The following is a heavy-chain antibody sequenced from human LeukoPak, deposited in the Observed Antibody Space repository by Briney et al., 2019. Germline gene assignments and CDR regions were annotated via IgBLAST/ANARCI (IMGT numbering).Heavy chain of an antibody. CDR2: ISSSSSYR. CDR3: ARLGNSERGAFDI. D-gene: IGHD4-23*01. J-gene: IGHJ3*02. CDR1: GFTFSSYS. V-gene: IGHV3-21*01. Sequence: GGSLRLSCAASGFTFSSYSMNWVRQAPGKGLEWVSSISSSSSYRYYADSVKGRFTISRDNAKNSLYLQMNSLRAEDTAVYYCARLGNSERGAFDIWGQGTMVTVSS.